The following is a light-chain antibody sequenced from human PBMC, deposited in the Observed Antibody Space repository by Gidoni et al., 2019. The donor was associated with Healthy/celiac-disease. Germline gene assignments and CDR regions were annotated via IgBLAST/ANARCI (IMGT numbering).Light chain of an antibody. J-gene: IGKJ4*01. CDR1: QGISSY. Sequence: AIRMTQSPSSFSASTGDRVTITCRASQGISSYLAWYQQKPGKAPKLLIYAASTFQSGVPSKISGRGSRTDFTLTISCLQSEDVATYYCQQYYSYPLTFGGGTKVEIK. CDR3: QQYYSYPLT. CDR2: AAS. V-gene: IGKV1-8*01.